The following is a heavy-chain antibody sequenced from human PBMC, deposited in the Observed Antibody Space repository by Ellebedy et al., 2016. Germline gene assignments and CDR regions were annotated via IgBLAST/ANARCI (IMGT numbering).Heavy chain of an antibody. V-gene: IGHV3-23*01. Sequence: GESLKISCAASGFSFSSYVMTWVRQAPGKGLEWVSSIGLNDGNTYFADSVKGRFTLSRDNSNNTLYLQMNSLRAEDTGVYYCAGHHGSDNLAYWGQGTLVTVSP. CDR3: AGHHGSDNLAY. J-gene: IGHJ4*02. CDR1: GFSFSSYV. CDR2: IGLNDGNT.